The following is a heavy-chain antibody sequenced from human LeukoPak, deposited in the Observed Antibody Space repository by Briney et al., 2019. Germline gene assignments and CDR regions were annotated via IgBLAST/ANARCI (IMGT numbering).Heavy chain of an antibody. CDR2: ISSSSSYI. V-gene: IGHV3-21*01. J-gene: IGHJ4*02. CDR1: GFTFSSYS. D-gene: IGHD2-15*01. Sequence: GGSLRLSCAASGFTFSSYSMNWVRKAPGKGLEWVSSISSSSSYIYYADSVKGRFTISRDNAKNSLYLQMNSLRAEDTAVYYCASPVVVAAGGSFDYWGQGTLVTVSS. CDR3: ASPVVVAAGGSFDY.